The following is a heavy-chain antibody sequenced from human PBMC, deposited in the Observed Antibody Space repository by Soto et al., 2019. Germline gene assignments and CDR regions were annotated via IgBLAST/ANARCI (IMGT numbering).Heavy chain of an antibody. CDR1: GFTFSSYW. D-gene: IGHD6-19*01. CDR3: AGLVAGPRYFDY. V-gene: IGHV3-21*01. CDR2: ISSSSSYI. Sequence: GGSLRLSCAASGFTFSSYWMSWVRQAPGKGLEWVSSISSSSSYIYYADSVKGRFTISRDNAKNSLYLQMNSLRAEDTAVYYCAGLVAGPRYFDYWGQGTLVTVSS. J-gene: IGHJ4*02.